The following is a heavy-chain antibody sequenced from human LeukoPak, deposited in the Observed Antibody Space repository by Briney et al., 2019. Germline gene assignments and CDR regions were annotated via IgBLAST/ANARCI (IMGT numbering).Heavy chain of an antibody. CDR2: IYYSGST. Sequence: SSETLSLTCTVSGDSISSYYWSWIRQPPGKGLEWIGYIYYSGSTNYNPSLKSRVTISVDTSKNQFSLKLSSVTAADTAVYYCARVAKYYFDYWGQGTLVTVSS. J-gene: IGHJ4*02. V-gene: IGHV4-59*01. D-gene: IGHD6-6*01. CDR1: GDSISSYY. CDR3: ARVAKYYFDY.